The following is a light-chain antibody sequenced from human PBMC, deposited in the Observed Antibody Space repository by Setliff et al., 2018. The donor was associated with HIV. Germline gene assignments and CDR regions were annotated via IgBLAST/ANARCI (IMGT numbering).Light chain of an antibody. Sequence: QSALTQPASVSGSPGQSITISCTGTNSDVGAYNYVSWYQQYPGEAPKLMIYDVSDRPSGVSRRFSGSKSGNTASLTISGLQAEDEADYYCASYTGSNTLYVFGNGTKGTVL. CDR2: DVS. CDR3: ASYTGSNTLYV. V-gene: IGLV2-14*03. CDR1: NSDVGAYNY. J-gene: IGLJ1*01.